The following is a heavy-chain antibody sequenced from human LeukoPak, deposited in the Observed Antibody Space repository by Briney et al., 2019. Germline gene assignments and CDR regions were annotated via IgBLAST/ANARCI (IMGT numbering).Heavy chain of an antibody. D-gene: IGHD6-6*01. V-gene: IGHV3-74*01. CDR2: ISTDGSST. Sequence: PGVSLRLSCAASGVTFSSYWMHWVRQAPGKGLVWVSRISTDGSSTNSADSVKGRLTISRDNAKNTLYLQMHSLRAEDTAVYYCVREYSSSSGRAFDIWGQGTMVTVSP. CDR3: VREYSSSSGRAFDI. J-gene: IGHJ3*02. CDR1: GVTFSSYW.